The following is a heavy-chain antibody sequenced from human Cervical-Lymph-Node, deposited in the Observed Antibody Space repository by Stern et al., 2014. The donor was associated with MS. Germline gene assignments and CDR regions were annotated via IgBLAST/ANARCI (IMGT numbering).Heavy chain of an antibody. Sequence: EVQLVESGGGLVKPGGSLRLSCAASGFTFSSYSMNWVRQAPGKGLEWVSSISSSSGYIYYADSVKGRFTISRDNAKNSLYLQMNSLRAEDTAVYYCARDNFEYSTESFDYWGQGTLVTVSS. D-gene: IGHD6-6*01. CDR3: ARDNFEYSTESFDY. CDR2: ISSSSGYI. J-gene: IGHJ4*02. CDR1: GFTFSSYS. V-gene: IGHV3-21*01.